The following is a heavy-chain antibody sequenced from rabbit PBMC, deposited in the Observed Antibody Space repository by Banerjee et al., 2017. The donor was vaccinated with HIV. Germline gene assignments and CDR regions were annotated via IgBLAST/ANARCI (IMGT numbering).Heavy chain of an antibody. Sequence: EESGGDLVKPEGSLTLTCTASGFSFSSSYWICWVRQAPGKGLEWIACINAGSSGSTDYASWAKGRFTISKTSSTTVTLQMTSLTVADTATYFCARDAAATSGYSFKLWGQGTLVTVS. V-gene: IGHV1S45*01. J-gene: IGHJ4*01. D-gene: IGHD1-1*01. CDR1: GFSFSSSYW. CDR2: INAGSSGST. CDR3: ARDAAATSGYSFKL.